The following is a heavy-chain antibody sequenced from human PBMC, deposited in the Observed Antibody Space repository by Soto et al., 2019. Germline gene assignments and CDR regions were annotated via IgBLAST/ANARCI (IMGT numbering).Heavy chain of an antibody. CDR2: MNPNSGNT. V-gene: IGHV1-8*01. CDR3: ARDYGGNLGYYYYGMDV. J-gene: IGHJ6*02. D-gene: IGHD4-17*01. CDR1: GYTFTSYD. Sequence: ASVKVSCKASGYTFTSYDINWVRQATGQGLEWMGWMNPNSGNTGYAQKFQGRVTMTRNTPISTAYMELSSLRSEDTAVYYCARDYGGNLGYYYYGMDVWGQGTTVTV.